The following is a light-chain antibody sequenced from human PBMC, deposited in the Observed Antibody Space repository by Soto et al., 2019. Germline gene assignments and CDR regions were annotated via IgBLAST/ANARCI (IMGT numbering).Light chain of an antibody. V-gene: IGKV1-39*01. J-gene: IGKJ3*01. CDR2: GAA. CDR1: QYTSIY. CDR3: QQSYTSPLT. Sequence: DLQMTQSPSSLSASVGDRVTITCRASQYTSIYLHWYQQKPGQAPKLLIYGAASLQSGVPSRFRGSGSGKDFTLTISRLQPEDFATYYCQQSYTSPLTFGPGTKVDIK.